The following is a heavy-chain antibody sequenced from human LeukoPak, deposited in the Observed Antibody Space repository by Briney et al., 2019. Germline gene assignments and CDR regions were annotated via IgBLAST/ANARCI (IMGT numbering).Heavy chain of an antibody. J-gene: IGHJ4*02. CDR2: INHSGST. Sequence: PETLSLTCAVYGGSFSGYYWSWIRQPRGTGLEWIGEINHSGSTNYNPSLKSRVTISVDTSKNQFSLKLSSVTAADTAVYYCARLRYQRDYWGQGTLVTVSS. CDR3: ARLRYQRDY. V-gene: IGHV4-34*01. D-gene: IGHD1-14*01. CDR1: GGSFSGYY.